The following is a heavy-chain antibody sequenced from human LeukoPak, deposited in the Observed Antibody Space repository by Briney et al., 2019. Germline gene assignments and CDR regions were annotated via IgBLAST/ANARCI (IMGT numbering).Heavy chain of an antibody. D-gene: IGHD6-13*01. CDR3: ARRGSAAAGDY. CDR1: GFTFSSYW. J-gene: IGHJ4*02. V-gene: IGHV3-74*01. CDR2: INSDGSST. Sequence: PGGSLRLSCAASGFTFSSYWMRWVRQAPGKGLVWVSRINSDGSSTSYADSVKGRFTISRDNAKNTLYLQMNSLRAEDTAVYYCARRGSAAAGDYWGQGTLVTVSS.